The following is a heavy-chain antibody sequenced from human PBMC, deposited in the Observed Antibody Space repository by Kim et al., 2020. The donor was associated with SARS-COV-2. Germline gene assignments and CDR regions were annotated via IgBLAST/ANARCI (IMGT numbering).Heavy chain of an antibody. CDR1: GYPVGSGFF. Sequence: SETLSLTCSVSGYPVGSGFFWTWIRQPPGGGLEWIGNVHQTGETHVNPSLQTRATFSLDRSRNHFSLRLSSMTAADTAVYFCARATAAARGYGMDVWGLGTALIVS. J-gene: IGHJ6*02. CDR3: ARATAAARGYGMDV. CDR2: VHQTGET. V-gene: IGHV4-38-2*02. D-gene: IGHD6-25*01.